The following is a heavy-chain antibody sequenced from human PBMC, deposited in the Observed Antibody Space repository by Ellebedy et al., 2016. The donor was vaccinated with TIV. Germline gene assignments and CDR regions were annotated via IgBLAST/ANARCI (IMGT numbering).Heavy chain of an antibody. CDR2: INPTGGST. CDR1: GYTFTNYY. J-gene: IGHJ4*02. CDR3: ASKTVAGSNWDY. D-gene: IGHD6-19*01. V-gene: IGHV1-46*01. Sequence: AASVKVSCKTSGYTFTNYYVHWVRQAPGQGLEWIGIINPTGGSTDYAQTFQGSVSMTRDTSTTTVYMELSSLRSEDTAVYYCASKTVAGSNWDYWGQGTLVTVSS.